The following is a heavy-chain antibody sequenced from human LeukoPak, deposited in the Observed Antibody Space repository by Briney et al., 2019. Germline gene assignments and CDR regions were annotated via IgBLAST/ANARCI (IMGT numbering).Heavy chain of an antibody. V-gene: IGHV3-15*01. D-gene: IGHD6-13*01. Sequence: GGSLRLSCAASGFTFSNAWMSWVRQAPGKGLEWVGRIKSKTDGGTTDYAAPVKGRFTISRDDSKNTLYLQMNSLKTEDTAVYYCTTEAYSSSWYDIRVDNWFDPWGQGTLVTVSS. CDR2: IKSKTDGGTT. CDR1: GFTFSNAW. J-gene: IGHJ5*02. CDR3: TTEAYSSSWYDIRVDNWFDP.